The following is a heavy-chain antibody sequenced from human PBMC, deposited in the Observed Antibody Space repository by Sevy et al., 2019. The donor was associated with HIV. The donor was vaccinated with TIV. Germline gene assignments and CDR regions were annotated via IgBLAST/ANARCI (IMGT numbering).Heavy chain of an antibody. D-gene: IGHD6-19*01. CDR2: INHSGST. CDR1: GGSFSGYY. CDR3: ARFHGYSSGRYLGKMDYYYGMDV. V-gene: IGHV4-34*01. Sequence: SETLSLTCAVYGGSFSGYYWSWIRQPPGKGLEWIGEINHSGSTNYNPSLKSRVTISVDTSKNQFSLKLSSVTAADTAVYYCARFHGYSSGRYLGKMDYYYGMDVWGQGTTVTVSS. J-gene: IGHJ6*02.